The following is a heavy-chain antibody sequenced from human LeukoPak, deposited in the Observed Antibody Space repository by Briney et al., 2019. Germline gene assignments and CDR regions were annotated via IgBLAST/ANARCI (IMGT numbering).Heavy chain of an antibody. CDR3: ARVVVVVAATKTRWFDP. D-gene: IGHD2-15*01. CDR1: GGSISSSNW. CDR2: IYHSGST. J-gene: IGHJ5*02. V-gene: IGHV4-4*02. Sequence: SETLSLTCAVSGGSISSSNWWSWVRQPPGKGLEWIGEIYHSGSTNYNPSLKSRVTISVDKSKNQFSLKLSSVTAADTAVYYCARVVVVVAATKTRWFDPWGQGTLVTVSS.